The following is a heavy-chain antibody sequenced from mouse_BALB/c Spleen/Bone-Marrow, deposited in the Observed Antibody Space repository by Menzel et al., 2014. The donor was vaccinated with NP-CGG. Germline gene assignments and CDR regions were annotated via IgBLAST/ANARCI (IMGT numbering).Heavy chain of an antibody. CDR3: ARGVYGYVKYAMDY. CDR1: GFTFSSFG. J-gene: IGHJ4*01. V-gene: IGHV5-17*02. CDR2: ISGGSSTI. Sequence: DVMLVESGGGLVQPGGSRKLSCAASGFTFSSFGMHWVRQAPEKGLEWVAYISGGSSTIYYADTVKGRFSISRDNPKNTLFLQMPSLRSEDTAMYYCARGVYGYVKYAMDYWGQGTSVTVSS. D-gene: IGHD1-2*01.